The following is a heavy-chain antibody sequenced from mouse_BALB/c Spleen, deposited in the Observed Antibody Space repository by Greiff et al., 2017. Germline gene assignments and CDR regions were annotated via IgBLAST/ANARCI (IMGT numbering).Heavy chain of an antibody. D-gene: IGHD2-13*01. CDR2: INSDGGST. CDR1: EYEFPSPD. J-gene: IGHJ3*01. V-gene: IGHV5-2*01. Sequence: VMLVESGGGLVPPGESLKLSCESNEYEFPSPDMSWVRQTPAKRLELVAAINSDGGSTYYPDTMERRFIISRDNTKKTRYLQMSSLRSEDTALYDCERQDGEYTWCADWGQGTRGTVSA. CDR3: ERQDGEYTWCAD.